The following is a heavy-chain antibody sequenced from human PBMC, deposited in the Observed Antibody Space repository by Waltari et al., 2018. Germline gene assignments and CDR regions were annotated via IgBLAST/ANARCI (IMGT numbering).Heavy chain of an antibody. D-gene: IGHD7-27*01. CDR2: IGGSRGST. J-gene: IGHJ3*01. V-gene: IGHV3-23*04. Sequence: EVQLVESGGGRVQPGGSLRMVCAAAGLRFWGYAMSWVRQSPGKGLEWVSTIGGSRGSTYYADSVKGRFTISRDISTNTLYLQLNSLRRDDTAIYFCAKDGTGDFALGSFDVWGHGTMVTVS. CDR3: AKDGTGDFALGSFDV. CDR1: GLRFWGYA.